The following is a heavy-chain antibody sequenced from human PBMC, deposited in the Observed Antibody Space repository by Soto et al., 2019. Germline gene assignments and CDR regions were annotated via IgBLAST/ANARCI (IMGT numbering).Heavy chain of an antibody. J-gene: IGHJ4*02. D-gene: IGHD3-10*01. Sequence: ASVKVSCKASGYTFSDYDINWVRQATGQGLEWLGWMNPNSGSTSYAQKFQGRVTMTRDTSTSTVYMELSSLRSEDTAVYYCARGMVRGVIITEDPFDYWGQGTLVTVSS. CDR3: ARGMVRGVIITEDPFDY. CDR2: MNPNSGST. V-gene: IGHV1-8*01. CDR1: GYTFSDYD.